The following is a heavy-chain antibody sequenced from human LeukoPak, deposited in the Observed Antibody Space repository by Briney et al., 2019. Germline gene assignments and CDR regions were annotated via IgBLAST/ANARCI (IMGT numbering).Heavy chain of an antibody. CDR3: AKEVVGAFQY. Sequence: GGSLRLSCVVSVFTVSDYARHWVRQAPGKGLEWVAVIWYDGNVKYYADSVKGRFTISRDNSKNTLYLQMNSLRAEDTAVYHCAKEVVGAFQYWGQGTLVTVSS. CDR1: VFTVSDYA. D-gene: IGHD2-15*01. J-gene: IGHJ1*01. CDR2: IWYDGNVK. V-gene: IGHV3-33*03.